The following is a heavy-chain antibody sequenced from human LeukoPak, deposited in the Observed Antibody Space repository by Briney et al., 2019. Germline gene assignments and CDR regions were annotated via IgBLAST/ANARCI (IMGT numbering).Heavy chain of an antibody. J-gene: IGHJ5*02. Sequence: ASVKVSCKASGYTFTGYYMHWVRQAPGQGLEWMGWINPNSGGTNYAQKFQGRVTMTRDTSISTAYMELSRLRSDDTAVYYCARSPRSYSEDWFDPWGQGTLVAVSS. CDR3: ARSPRSYSEDWFDP. D-gene: IGHD1-26*01. CDR1: GYTFTGYY. CDR2: INPNSGGT. V-gene: IGHV1-2*02.